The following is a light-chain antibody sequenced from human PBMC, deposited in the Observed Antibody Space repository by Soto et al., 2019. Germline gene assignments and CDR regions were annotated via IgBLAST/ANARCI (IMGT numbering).Light chain of an antibody. CDR3: QQYNDYPWT. CDR2: RAS. V-gene: IGKV1-5*03. J-gene: IGKJ1*01. Sequence: DIQMTQSPSTLSASVGDTVTITCRASQSISTSLVWYQLKPGQAPKVVIYRASSLQSEVPSRFSGSGSATEFALTISNLQPVDFATYYCQQYNDYPWTFGQGTQVEIK. CDR1: QSISTS.